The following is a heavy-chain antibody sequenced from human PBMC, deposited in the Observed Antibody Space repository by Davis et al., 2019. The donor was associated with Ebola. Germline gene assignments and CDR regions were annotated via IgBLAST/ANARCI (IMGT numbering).Heavy chain of an antibody. V-gene: IGHV3-53*01. CDR1: GFTFSSYW. CDR2: IYSGGST. CDR3: VPTSSGWYGGSDY. Sequence: PGGSLRLSCAASGFTFSSYWMSWVRQAPGKGLEWVSVIYSGGSTYYADSVKGRFTISRDNSKNTLYLQMNSLRAEDTAVYYCVPTSSGWYGGSDYWGQGTLVTVSS. D-gene: IGHD6-19*01. J-gene: IGHJ4*02.